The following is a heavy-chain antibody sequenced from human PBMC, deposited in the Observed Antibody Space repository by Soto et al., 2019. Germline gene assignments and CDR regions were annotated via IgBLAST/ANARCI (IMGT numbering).Heavy chain of an antibody. CDR2: IYYSGST. CDR3: ARDDYGSGSTPI. J-gene: IGHJ3*02. V-gene: IGHV4-31*03. Sequence: QVQLQESGPGLVKPSQTLSLTCTVSGGSISSGGYYWSWIRQHPGKGLDWIGSIYYSGSTYYTPYLKSRVTISVHTSKNQFSLKLSSVTAADTAVYYCARDDYGSGSTPILGQGTMVTVSS. CDR1: GGSISSGGYY. D-gene: IGHD3-10*01.